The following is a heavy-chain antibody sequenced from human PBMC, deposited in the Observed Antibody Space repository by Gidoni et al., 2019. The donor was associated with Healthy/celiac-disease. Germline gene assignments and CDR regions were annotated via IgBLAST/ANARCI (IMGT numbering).Heavy chain of an antibody. Sequence: GEINHSGSTNYNPSLKSRVTISVDTSKNQFSLKLSSVTAADTAVYYCARGGSGYVEGFLSVGWFDPWGQGTLVTVSS. CDR2: INHSGST. CDR3: ARGGSGYVEGFLSVGWFDP. V-gene: IGHV4-34*01. J-gene: IGHJ5*02. D-gene: IGHD5-12*01.